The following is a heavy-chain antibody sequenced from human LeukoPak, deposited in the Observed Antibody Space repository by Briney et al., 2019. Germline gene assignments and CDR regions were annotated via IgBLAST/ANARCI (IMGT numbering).Heavy chain of an antibody. V-gene: IGHV1-2*06. CDR2: INSNSGVT. J-gene: IGHJ4*02. CDR1: GYTFTAFP. CDR3: ARNSSNWASFGS. Sequence: ASVKVSCKASGYTFTAFPIHWVRQAPGQGLEWMGRINSNSGVTNYAQKSQGRVIMTRKTSIRTVYMQLSSLKTADSAVYYCARNSSNWASFGSWGQGSLVIVSS. D-gene: IGHD2-2*01.